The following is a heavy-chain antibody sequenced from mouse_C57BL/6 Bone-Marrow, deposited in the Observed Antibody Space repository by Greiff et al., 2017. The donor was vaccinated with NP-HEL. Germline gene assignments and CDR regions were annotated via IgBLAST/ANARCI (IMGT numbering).Heavy chain of an antibody. J-gene: IGHJ4*01. D-gene: IGHD4-1*02. V-gene: IGHV1-7*01. CDR1: GYTFTSYW. Sequence: VQLQQSGAELAKPGASVKLSCKASGYTFTSYWMHWVKQRPGQGLEWIGYINPGSGDTKYNQKFKDKATLTADKSSSTAYMQLSSQTTEDSAVYYGARYRASTGTGAMDYGGQGTSVTVTS. CDR2: INPGSGDT. CDR3: ARYRASTGTGAMDY.